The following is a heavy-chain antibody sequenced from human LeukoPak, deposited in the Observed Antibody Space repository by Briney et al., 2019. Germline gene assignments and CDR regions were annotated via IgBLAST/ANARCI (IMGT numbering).Heavy chain of an antibody. J-gene: IGHJ4*02. Sequence: PGGSLRLSCAASGFTFSSYAMSWVRQAPGKGLEWVSAISGGGGATFYADSVKGRFTISRDNAKSSLSLQMNSLRAEDTALYYCARALYYYENNWGQGTLVTVSS. V-gene: IGHV3-23*01. CDR2: ISGGGGAT. D-gene: IGHD3-22*01. CDR1: GFTFSSYA. CDR3: ARALYYYENN.